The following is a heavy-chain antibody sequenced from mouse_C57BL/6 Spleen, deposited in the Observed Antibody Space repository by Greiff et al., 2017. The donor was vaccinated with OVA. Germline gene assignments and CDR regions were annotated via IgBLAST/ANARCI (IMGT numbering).Heavy chain of an antibody. Sequence: EVKLVESGGDLVKPGGSLKLSCAASGFTFSSYGMSWVRQTPDKRLEWVATISSGGSYTYYPDSVKGRFTISRDNAKNTLYLQMSSLKSEDTAMYYCARQGDSSGPRFAYWGQGTLVTVSA. CDR3: ARQGDSSGPRFAY. CDR1: GFTFSSYG. J-gene: IGHJ3*01. D-gene: IGHD3-2*02. CDR2: ISSGGSYT. V-gene: IGHV5-6*01.